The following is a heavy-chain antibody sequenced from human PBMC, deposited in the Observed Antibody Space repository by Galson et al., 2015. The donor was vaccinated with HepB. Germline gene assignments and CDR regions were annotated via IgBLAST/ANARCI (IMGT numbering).Heavy chain of an antibody. V-gene: IGHV3-30*18. CDR3: AKGYYDSSPPFDY. CDR1: GFTFSSYG. CDR2: ISYDGSNK. J-gene: IGHJ4*02. D-gene: IGHD3-22*01. Sequence: SLRLSCAASGFTFSSYGMHWVRQAPGKGLEWVAVISYDGSNKYYADSVKGRFTISRDNSKNTLYLQMNSLRAEDTAVYYCAKGYYDSSPPFDYWGQGTLVTVSS.